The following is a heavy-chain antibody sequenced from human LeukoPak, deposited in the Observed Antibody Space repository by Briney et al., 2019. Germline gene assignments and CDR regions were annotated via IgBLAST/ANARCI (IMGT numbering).Heavy chain of an antibody. CDR1: GFTFSSYA. CDR3: AKGIAVAGTFDY. CDR2: ISGSGGST. Sequence: GGSLRLSCAASGFTFSSYAMSWVRQAPGKGLEWVSAISGSGGSTYYADSVKGRFTISRDNSKDTLYLQMNSLRAEDTAVYYCAKGIAVAGTFDYWGQGTLVTVSS. D-gene: IGHD6-19*01. V-gene: IGHV3-23*01. J-gene: IGHJ4*02.